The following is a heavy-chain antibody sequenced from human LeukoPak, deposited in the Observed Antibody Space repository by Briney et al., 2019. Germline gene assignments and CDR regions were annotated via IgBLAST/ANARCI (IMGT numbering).Heavy chain of an antibody. J-gene: IGHJ5*02. CDR1: GYTFTHYG. Sequence: GASVKVSCKASGYTFTHYGISWVRQAPGQGLEFMGWISAYNGNTVHAQKFRDRVTMSTDTSTTTAFMELRSLTSDDSAIYFCARWGDSRDWPPKWFDPWGRGTLVIVSS. CDR3: ARWGDSRDWPPKWFDP. V-gene: IGHV1-18*01. D-gene: IGHD6-19*01. CDR2: ISAYNGNT.